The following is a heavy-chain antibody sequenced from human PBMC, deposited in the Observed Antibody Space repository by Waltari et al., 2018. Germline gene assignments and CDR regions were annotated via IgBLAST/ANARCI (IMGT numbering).Heavy chain of an antibody. V-gene: IGHV4-38-2*02. CDR1: GYSISSGYY. Sequence: QVQLQESGPGLVKPSETLSLTCTVSGYSISSGYYWGWIRQPPGKGLEWIGSIYHSGSTYYNPSLKSRVTISVDTSKNQFSLKLSSVTAADTAVYYCARLTAELGLGYWGQGTLVTVSS. D-gene: IGHD3-16*01. CDR3: ARLTAELGLGY. J-gene: IGHJ4*02. CDR2: IYHSGST.